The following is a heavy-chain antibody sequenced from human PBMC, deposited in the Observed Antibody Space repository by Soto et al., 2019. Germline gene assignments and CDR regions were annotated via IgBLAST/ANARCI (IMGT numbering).Heavy chain of an antibody. CDR2: IYYSGST. D-gene: IGHD4-17*01. Sequence: SETLSLTCTVSGGSISSYYWRWIRQHPGKGLEWIGYIYYSGSTNYNPSLKSRVTISVDTSKNQFSLKLSSVTAADTAVYYCARIRTTAIVYWGQGTLVTVSS. V-gene: IGHV4-59*01. J-gene: IGHJ4*02. CDR1: GGSISSYY. CDR3: ARIRTTAIVY.